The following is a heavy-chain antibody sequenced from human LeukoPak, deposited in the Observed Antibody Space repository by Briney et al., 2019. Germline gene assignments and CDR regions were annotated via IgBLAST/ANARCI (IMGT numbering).Heavy chain of an antibody. V-gene: IGHV4-30-2*01. J-gene: IGHJ4*02. CDR2: IYHSGST. CDR3: ARAPYSYYDFWRPPFDS. CDR1: GGSISSGGYS. Sequence: SETLSLTCAVSGGSISSGGYSWSWIRQPPGKGLEWIGYIYHSGSTYYNPSLKSRVTISVDRSKNQFSLKLSSVTAADTAVFYCARAPYSYYDFWRPPFDSWSLGTLVTVSS. D-gene: IGHD3/OR15-3a*01.